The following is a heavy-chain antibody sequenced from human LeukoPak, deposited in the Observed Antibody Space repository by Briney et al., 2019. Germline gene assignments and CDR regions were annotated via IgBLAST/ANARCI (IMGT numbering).Heavy chain of an antibody. CDR3: ARGNYYDSRGFSVTEH. V-gene: IGHV3-30*04. D-gene: IGHD3-22*01. J-gene: IGHJ4*02. CDR2: ISRDGTA. Sequence: GGSLRLSCAPSGFTFSYYVFHWVRQAPGKGLDWVAAISRDGTAYYADSVKGRFTVSRDTSEATVFLQMVSLGLEDTAVYYCARGNYYDSRGFSVTEHWGQGTLVTVSS. CDR1: GFTFSYYV.